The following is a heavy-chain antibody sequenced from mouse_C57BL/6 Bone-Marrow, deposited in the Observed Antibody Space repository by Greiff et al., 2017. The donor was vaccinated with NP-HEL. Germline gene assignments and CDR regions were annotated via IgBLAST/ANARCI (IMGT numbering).Heavy chain of an antibody. CDR2: ISDGGSYT. D-gene: IGHD2-5*01. V-gene: IGHV5-4*01. CDR1: GFTFSSYA. Sequence: VQLKESGGGLVKPGGSLKLSCAASGFTFSSYAMSWVRQTPEKRLEWVATISDGGSYTYYPDNVKGRFTISRDNAKNNLYLQMSHLKSEDTAMYYCARDRYYSNYVGFDYWGQGTTLTVSS. CDR3: ARDRYYSNYVGFDY. J-gene: IGHJ2*01.